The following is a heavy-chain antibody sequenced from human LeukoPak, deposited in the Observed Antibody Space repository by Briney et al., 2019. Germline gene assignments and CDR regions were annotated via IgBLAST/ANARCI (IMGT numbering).Heavy chain of an antibody. D-gene: IGHD1-20*01. J-gene: IGHJ4*02. CDR2: ISGSGGST. Sequence: GGSLRLSCAASGFTFSSYAMSWVRQAPGKGLEWVSAISGSGGSTYYADSVKGRFTISRDNSKNTLYLQMNSLRAEDTAVYYCAKVSGYNWNGKLPSDYWGQGTLVTVSS. V-gene: IGHV3-23*01. CDR3: AKVSGYNWNGKLPSDY. CDR1: GFTFSSYA.